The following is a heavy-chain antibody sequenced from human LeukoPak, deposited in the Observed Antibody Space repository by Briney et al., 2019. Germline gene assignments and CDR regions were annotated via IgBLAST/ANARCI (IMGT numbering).Heavy chain of an antibody. J-gene: IGHJ4*02. CDR1: GYTFTGYY. CDR2: INPNSGGT. D-gene: IGHD3-10*01. V-gene: IGHV1-2*02. CDR3: ARAMELLWFGELLRYFDY. Sequence: ASVKVSCTASGYTFTGYYMHWVRQAPGQGLEWMGWINPNSGGTNYAQTFQGRVTMTRDTSISTAYMELSRLRSDDTAVYYCARAMELLWFGELLRYFDYWGQGTLVTVSS.